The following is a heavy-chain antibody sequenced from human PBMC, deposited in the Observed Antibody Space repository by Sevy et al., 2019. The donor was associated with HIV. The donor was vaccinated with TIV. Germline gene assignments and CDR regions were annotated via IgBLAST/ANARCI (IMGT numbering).Heavy chain of an antibody. D-gene: IGHD3-22*01. CDR1: GYTLTQLS. CDR3: ATTEVYYDSSGSPFDY. J-gene: IGHJ4*02. CDR2: FDPEDGEK. Sequence: ASVKVSCKVSGYTLTQLSMHWVRPAPGKGLEWMGSFDPEDGEKHYAHKLQGRVTMTEDTSTNTAYKELSSLRSEDTAVYYCATTEVYYDSSGSPFDYWGQGTLVTVSS. V-gene: IGHV1-24*01.